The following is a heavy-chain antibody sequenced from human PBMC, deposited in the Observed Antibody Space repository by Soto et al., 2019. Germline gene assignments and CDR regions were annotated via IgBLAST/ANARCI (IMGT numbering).Heavy chain of an antibody. J-gene: IGHJ5*02. CDR3: ARKWFGGLLGWFDP. Sequence: QLQLQESGPGLVKPSETLSLTCTVSGGSISSSSYYWGWIRQPPGKGLEWIGSIYYSGSTNYNPSLTSRVIISVDTSKNQFSLKLSSVTAADTAVYYCARKWFGGLLGWFDPWGQGTQVTVSS. CDR2: IYYSGST. V-gene: IGHV4-39*01. CDR1: GGSISSSSYY. D-gene: IGHD3-10*01.